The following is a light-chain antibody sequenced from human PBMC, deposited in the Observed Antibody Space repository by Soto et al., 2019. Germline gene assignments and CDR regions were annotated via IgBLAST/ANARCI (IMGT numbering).Light chain of an antibody. J-gene: IGLJ2*01. V-gene: IGLV4-69*01. CDR3: QTWGTGIHVV. Sequence: QPVLTQSPSASASLGASVKLTCTLSSGHSRYAIAWHQQQPEKGPRYLMKVDSDGSHTKGDGIPDRFSGSSSGPERYLHISSLQSEDEADYYCQTWGTGIHVVFGGGTKVPVL. CDR2: VDSDGSH. CDR1: SGHSRYA.